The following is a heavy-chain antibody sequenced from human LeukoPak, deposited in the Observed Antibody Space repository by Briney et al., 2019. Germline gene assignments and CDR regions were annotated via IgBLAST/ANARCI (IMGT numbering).Heavy chain of an antibody. V-gene: IGHV3-53*01. D-gene: IGHD6-19*01. CDR3: AKTSMVAGTSIGMDV. CDR2: IYSGDST. CDR1: GFTVNSNS. Sequence: GGSLRLSCAASGFTVNSNSMSWVRQATGKGLECVAAIYSGDSTYYPDSVKGRFSISRDNSKNTLYLQMNSLRAEDTAVYYCAKTSMVAGTSIGMDVWGQGTTVTVSS. J-gene: IGHJ6*02.